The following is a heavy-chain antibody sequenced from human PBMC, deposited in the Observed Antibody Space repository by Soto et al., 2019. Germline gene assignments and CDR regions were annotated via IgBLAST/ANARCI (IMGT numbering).Heavy chain of an antibody. CDR3: ARNRGYSYGWYYLDY. J-gene: IGHJ4*02. CDR2: IYYSGST. V-gene: IGHV4-30-4*01. CDR1: GGSISSGDYY. Sequence: QVQLQESGPGLVKPSQTLSLTCTVSGGSISSGDYYWSWIRQPPGKGLEWIGYIYYSGSTYYNPSLKSRVTISVDTSKNQFSLKLSSVTAADTAVYYCARNRGYSYGWYYLDYWGQGTLVTVSS. D-gene: IGHD5-18*01.